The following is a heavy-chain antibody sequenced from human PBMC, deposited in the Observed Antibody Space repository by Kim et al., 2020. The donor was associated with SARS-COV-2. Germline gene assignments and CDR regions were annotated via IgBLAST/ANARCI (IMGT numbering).Heavy chain of an antibody. J-gene: IGHJ4*02. CDR3: AKAGSGLSEIAVGDDY. CDR1: GFTFSSYA. Sequence: GGSLRLSCAASGFTFSSYAMSWVRQAPGKGLEWVSAISGSGGSTYYADSVKGRFTISRDNSKNTLYLQMNSLRAEDTAVYYCAKAGSGLSEIAVGDDYWGQGTLVTVSS. CDR2: ISGSGGST. V-gene: IGHV3-23*01. D-gene: IGHD6-19*01.